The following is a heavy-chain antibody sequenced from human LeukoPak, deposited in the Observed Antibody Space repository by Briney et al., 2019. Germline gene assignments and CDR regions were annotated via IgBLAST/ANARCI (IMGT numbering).Heavy chain of an antibody. V-gene: IGHV3-74*01. J-gene: IGHJ2*01. D-gene: IGHD2-21*02. CDR1: GFTFNNYW. CDR2: IKSDGSST. CDR3: ARRVVVTTASWYFDL. Sequence: GGSLRLSCAASGFTFNNYWMHWVRQAPGQGLVWVSRIKSDGSSTNYADSVKGRFTISRDNAKNTLYLQMNSLRAEDTAVYYCARRVVVTTASWYFDLWGRGTLVSVSS.